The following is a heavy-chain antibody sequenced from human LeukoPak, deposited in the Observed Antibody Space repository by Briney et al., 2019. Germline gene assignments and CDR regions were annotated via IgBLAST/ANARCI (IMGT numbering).Heavy chain of an antibody. V-gene: IGHV1-69*06. Sequence: GASVKVSCKASGGTFSIYAISWVRQAPGQGLEWMGGIIPIFGTANYAQKFQGRVTITADKSTSTAYMELSSLRSEDTAVYYCARDPPAVAGRSSPYYYYYMDVWGKGTTVTVSS. D-gene: IGHD6-19*01. CDR2: IIPIFGTA. CDR3: ARDPPAVAGRSSPYYYYYMDV. CDR1: GGTFSIYA. J-gene: IGHJ6*03.